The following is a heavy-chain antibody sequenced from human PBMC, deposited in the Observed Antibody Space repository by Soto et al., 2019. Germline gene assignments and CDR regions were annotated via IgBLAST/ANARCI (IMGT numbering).Heavy chain of an antibody. D-gene: IGHD3-16*02. Sequence: QVQLVQSGAEVKKPGASVKVSCKASGYTITSYGIRWVREAPGQGLEWMGWISAYNGNTNYAQKLQGRVTMTTDTSTRAAYGELRSLRSDDTAVYYGARGGGSVWGSYRFWGQGTLVTVSS. V-gene: IGHV1-18*01. CDR1: GYTITSYG. CDR3: ARGGGSVWGSYRF. J-gene: IGHJ4*02. CDR2: ISAYNGNT.